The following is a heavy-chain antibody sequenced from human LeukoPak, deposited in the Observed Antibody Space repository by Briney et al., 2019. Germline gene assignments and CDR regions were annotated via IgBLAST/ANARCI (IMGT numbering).Heavy chain of an antibody. CDR3: ARLEKVVVPATFDY. Sequence: SETLSLTCTVSGGSISSSSYYWGWIRQPPGKGLEWIGSIYYSGSTYYNPSLKSRVTISGDTSRNQFSLKLSSVIAADTAVYYCARLEKVVVPATFDYWGQGTLVTVSS. V-gene: IGHV4-39*01. D-gene: IGHD2-15*01. CDR1: GGSISSSSYY. J-gene: IGHJ4*02. CDR2: IYYSGST.